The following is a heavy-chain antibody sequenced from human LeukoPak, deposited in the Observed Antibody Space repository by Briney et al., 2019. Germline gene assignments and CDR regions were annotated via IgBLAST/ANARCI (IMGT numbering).Heavy chain of an antibody. D-gene: IGHD5-24*01. Sequence: GASVKVSCKASGYTFDNYGISWVRQAPGQGLEWMGWINPNSGGTNYAQKLQGRVTMTTDTSTSTAYMELRSLRSDDTAVYYCARGRDGYNKNWGQGTLVTVSS. CDR2: INPNSGGT. V-gene: IGHV1-18*01. CDR1: GYTFDNYG. CDR3: ARGRDGYNKN. J-gene: IGHJ4*02.